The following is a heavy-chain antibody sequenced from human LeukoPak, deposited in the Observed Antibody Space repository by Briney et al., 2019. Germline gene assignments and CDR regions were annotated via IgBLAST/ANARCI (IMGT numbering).Heavy chain of an antibody. Sequence: SGGSLRLSWAASGFTFSSYGMHWVRQAPGKGLEWVAFIRYDGSNKYYVGSVKGRFTISRDNSKNTLYLQVNSLRAEDTAVYYCAELGITMIGGVWGKGTTVTISS. CDR2: IRYDGSNK. J-gene: IGHJ6*04. CDR1: GFTFSSYG. CDR3: AELGITMIGGV. V-gene: IGHV3-30*02. D-gene: IGHD3-10*02.